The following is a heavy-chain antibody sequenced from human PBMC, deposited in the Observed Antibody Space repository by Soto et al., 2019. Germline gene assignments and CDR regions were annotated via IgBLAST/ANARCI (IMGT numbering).Heavy chain of an antibody. V-gene: IGHV1-69*13. Sequence: SVKVSCKASGYTFSSYAISWVRQAPGQGLEWMGGIIPIFGTANYAQKFQGRVTITADESTSTAYMELSSLRSEDTAVYYCASVLELHYYYGMDVWGQGTTVTVSS. D-gene: IGHD1-7*01. J-gene: IGHJ6*02. CDR2: IIPIFGTA. CDR3: ASVLELHYYYGMDV. CDR1: GYTFSSYA.